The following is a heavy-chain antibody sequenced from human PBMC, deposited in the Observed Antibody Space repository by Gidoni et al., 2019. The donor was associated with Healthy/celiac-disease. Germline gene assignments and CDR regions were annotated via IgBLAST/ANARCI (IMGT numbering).Heavy chain of an antibody. CDR3: AQEVDYYDSSGFGAFDI. CDR2: IYWDDDK. J-gene: IGHJ3*02. Sequence: QITLKESGPTLVKPTQTLTLTCTFSGFSLSTTGWGVGWIRQPPGKALQWLALIYWDDDKRYSPSLKSRLTITKDTSKNQVVLRMTNVDPVDTATYYCAQEVDYYDSSGFGAFDIWGQGTMLTVSA. CDR1: GFSLSTTGWG. V-gene: IGHV2-5*02. D-gene: IGHD3-22*01.